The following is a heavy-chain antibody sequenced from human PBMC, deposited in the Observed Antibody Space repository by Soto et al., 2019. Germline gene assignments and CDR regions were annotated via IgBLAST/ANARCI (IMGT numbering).Heavy chain of an antibody. CDR1: GATVSRGDYF. D-gene: IGHD3-22*01. Sequence: PSETLSRTCTVSGATVSRGDYFWTWIRKPPGKGLEWIGYIYYRGSTNDNPSLKSLVTISVDTSKNQFSLKLSSVTAADTAVYYCARVVKGYYYDSSGYFDYWGQGTLVTVSS. V-gene: IGHV4-61*08. CDR3: ARVVKGYYYDSSGYFDY. CDR2: IYYRGST. J-gene: IGHJ4*02.